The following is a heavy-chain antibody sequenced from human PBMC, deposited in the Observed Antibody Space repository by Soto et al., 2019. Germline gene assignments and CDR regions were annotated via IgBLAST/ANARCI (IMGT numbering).Heavy chain of an antibody. D-gene: IGHD2-15*01. CDR1: GGTFSSYA. V-gene: IGHV1-69*01. Sequence: KISCKASGGTFSSYAISWVRQAPGQGLEWMGGIIPIFGTANYAQKFQGRVTITADESTSTAYMELSSLRSEDTAVYYCARDRAIEGLLPPYGMDVWGQGTTVTVSS. CDR2: IIPIFGTA. J-gene: IGHJ6*02. CDR3: ARDRAIEGLLPPYGMDV.